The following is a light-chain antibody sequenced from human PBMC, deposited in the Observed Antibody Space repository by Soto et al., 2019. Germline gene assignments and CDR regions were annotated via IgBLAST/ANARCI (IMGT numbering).Light chain of an antibody. CDR2: HAI. V-gene: IGKV3-15*01. J-gene: IGKJ4*01. CDR3: QHYNQLPLT. Sequence: EIVMTQSPATLSVSPGERATLSCRASESVSNNLAWYQQKPGQAPRLLIYHAITRATGIPARFSGSGSGTELTLTISSLQSEDFAVDYCQHYNQLPLTFGGGTKVEI. CDR1: ESVSNN.